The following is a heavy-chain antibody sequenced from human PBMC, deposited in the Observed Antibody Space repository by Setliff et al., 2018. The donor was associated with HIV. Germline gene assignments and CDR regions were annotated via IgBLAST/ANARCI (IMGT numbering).Heavy chain of an antibody. CDR1: GGSISSSRYY. J-gene: IGHJ4*02. CDR2: IYFSGNT. CDR3: ATNFLYDILTGYFPYQFDQ. Sequence: SETLSLTCTVSGGSISSSRYYWGWIRQPPGKGLEWIASIYFSGNTRYNPSLKSRFTISRDNAKDSMFLQMNSLRGEDTAVYYCATNFLYDILTGYFPYQFDQWGQGTLVTVSS. D-gene: IGHD3-9*01. V-gene: IGHV4-39*01.